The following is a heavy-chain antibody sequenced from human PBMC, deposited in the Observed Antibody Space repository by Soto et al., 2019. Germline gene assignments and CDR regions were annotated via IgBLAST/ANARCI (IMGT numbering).Heavy chain of an antibody. V-gene: IGHV5-51*01. D-gene: IGHD4-17*01. CDR1: GYRFTTYW. Sequence: GEALKSSCKASGYRFTTYWIGLVRPMPGKGLEWMGTIYPGDSDTRYSPSFQGQVTISADRSFTTAYLQWSSLQASDTAMYYCATQSTVTAPFDYWGQGTLVTVSS. CDR3: ATQSTVTAPFDY. CDR2: IYPGDSDT. J-gene: IGHJ4*02.